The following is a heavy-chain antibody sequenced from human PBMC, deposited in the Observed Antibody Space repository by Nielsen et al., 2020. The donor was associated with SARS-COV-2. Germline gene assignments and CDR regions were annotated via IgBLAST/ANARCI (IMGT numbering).Heavy chain of an antibody. CDR3: AKTLRFLEWLSPPDY. CDR2: ISYDGSNK. V-gene: IGHV3-30*18. D-gene: IGHD3-3*01. J-gene: IGHJ4*02. CDR1: GFTFSSYG. Sequence: GESLKISCAASGFTFSSYGMHWVRQAPGKGLEWVAVISYDGSNKYYADSVKGRFTISRDNSKNTLYLQMNSLRAEDTAVYYCAKTLRFLEWLSPPDYWGQGTLVTVSS.